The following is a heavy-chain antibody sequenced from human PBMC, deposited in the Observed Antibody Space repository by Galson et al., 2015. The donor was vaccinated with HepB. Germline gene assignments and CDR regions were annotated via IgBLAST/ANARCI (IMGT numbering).Heavy chain of an antibody. J-gene: IGHJ4*02. CDR2: MSYDGSNK. CDR3: ATSGYGGY. CDR1: GFTFSTYG. D-gene: IGHD5-12*01. V-gene: IGHV3-30*12. Sequence: SLRLSCAASGFTFSTYGMHWVRQAPGKGLEWVAVMSYDGSNKFYTDSVKGRFTISRDNSKNSLYLQMNSLRAEDTAVYYCATSGYGGYWGQGTLVTVSS.